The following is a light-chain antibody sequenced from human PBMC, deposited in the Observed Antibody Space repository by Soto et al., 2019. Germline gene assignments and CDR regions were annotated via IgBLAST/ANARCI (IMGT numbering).Light chain of an antibody. CDR1: QSVSSC. V-gene: IGKV1-33*01. CDR3: QQYENLPT. Sequence: DIQMTQSPAPLSASVGDRVTITFRASQSVSSCLAWYQQKPGRAPKLLIYDASNLEAGVPSRFRGSGSGTDFTFTISRLQPEDIATYYCQQYENLPTFGQGTRLEI. J-gene: IGKJ5*01. CDR2: DAS.